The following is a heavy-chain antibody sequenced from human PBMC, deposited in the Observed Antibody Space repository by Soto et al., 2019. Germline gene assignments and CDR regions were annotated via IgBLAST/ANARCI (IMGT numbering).Heavy chain of an antibody. CDR1: GYTFTGYY. J-gene: IGHJ4*02. CDR3: ARATPGYDSSGYYPADY. Sequence: ASVKVSCKASGYTFTGYYMHCVRQAPGQGLEWMGWINPNSGGTNYAQKFEGRVTMTRDTSISTAYMELSRLRSDDTAVYYCARATPGYDSSGYYPADYWGQGTLVAVSS. CDR2: INPNSGGT. D-gene: IGHD3-22*01. V-gene: IGHV1-2*02.